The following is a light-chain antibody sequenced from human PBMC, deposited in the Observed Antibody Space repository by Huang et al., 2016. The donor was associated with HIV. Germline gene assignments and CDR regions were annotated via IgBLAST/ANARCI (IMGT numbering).Light chain of an antibody. CDR1: QSISSL. CDR2: KSS. CDR3: QQYSTYSWT. J-gene: IGKJ1*01. Sequence: DIQMTQSPSTLSASVGDRVTITCRASQSISSLLAGYKQKPGKAPNLLIYKSSNLKTGAPSRFSGRGSGTEFTLTISSLQPDDFATYFCQQYSTYSWTFGQGTKVEL. V-gene: IGKV1-5*03.